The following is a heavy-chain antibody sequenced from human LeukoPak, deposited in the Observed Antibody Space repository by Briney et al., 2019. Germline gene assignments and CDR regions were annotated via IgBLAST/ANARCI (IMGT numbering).Heavy chain of an antibody. CDR1: GFTFSSYA. CDR3: AKGRNEDGDAALNY. V-gene: IGHV3-23*01. J-gene: IGHJ4*02. D-gene: IGHD4-17*01. Sequence: GGSLRLSCAASGFTFSSYAMSWVRQAPGKGQEWVSSISGSGGNTFYADPVKGRFTISRDNSKNTLYLQMNSLRAEDTAAYHCAKGRNEDGDAALNYWGQGTLVTDSS. CDR2: ISGSGGNT.